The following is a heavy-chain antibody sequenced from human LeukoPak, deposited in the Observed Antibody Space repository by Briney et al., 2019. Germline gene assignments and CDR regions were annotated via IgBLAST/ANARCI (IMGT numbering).Heavy chain of an antibody. D-gene: IGHD3-10*01. CDR2: IYSGGST. Sequence: GGSLRLSCAASGFTVSSNYMSWVRQAPGKGLEGVSVIYSGGSTYYADSVKGRFTISRDNSKNTLYLQMNSLRAEDTAVYYCAREFGPPWRYFDLWGRGTLVTVSS. CDR3: AREFGPPWRYFDL. CDR1: GFTVSSNY. V-gene: IGHV3-53*01. J-gene: IGHJ2*01.